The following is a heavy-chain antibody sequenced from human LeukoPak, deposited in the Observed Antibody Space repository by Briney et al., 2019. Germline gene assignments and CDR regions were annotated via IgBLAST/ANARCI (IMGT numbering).Heavy chain of an antibody. CDR1: GFTFSSYS. V-gene: IGHV3-48*01. D-gene: IGHD5-12*01. Sequence: GGSLRLSCAASGFTFSSYSMNWVRQAPGKGLQWVSYIDSSSSTIYYADSVKGRFTISRDNAKNSLYLQMNSLRPEDTAVYYCARWDIRGTAHQLDYWGQGTLVTVSS. J-gene: IGHJ4*02. CDR3: ARWDIRGTAHQLDY. CDR2: IDSSSSTI.